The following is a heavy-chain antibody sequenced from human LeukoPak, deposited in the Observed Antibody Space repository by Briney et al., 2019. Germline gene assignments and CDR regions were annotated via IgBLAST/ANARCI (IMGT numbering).Heavy chain of an antibody. CDR3: ARGVGSGLVNWYFDL. V-gene: IGHV4-34*01. D-gene: IGHD6-19*01. CDR1: GGSFSGYY. Sequence: SETLSLTCAVYGGSFSGYYWSWIRQPPGKGLEWIGEINHSGSTNYNPSLKSRVTISVDTSKNQFSLKLTSVTAADAAVYFCARGVGSGLVNWYFDLWGRGTRLTVSS. CDR2: INHSGST. J-gene: IGHJ2*01.